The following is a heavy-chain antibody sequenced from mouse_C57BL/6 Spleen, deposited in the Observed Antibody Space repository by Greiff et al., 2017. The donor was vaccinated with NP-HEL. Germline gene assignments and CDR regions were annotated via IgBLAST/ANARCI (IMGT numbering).Heavy chain of an antibody. V-gene: IGHV1-50*01. CDR1: GYTFTSYW. CDR2: IDPSDSYT. CDR3: ARLTSFAY. Sequence: QVQLQQPGAELVKPGASVKLSCKASGYTFTSYWMQWVKQRPGQGLEWIGEIDPSDSYTNYNQKFKGKATLTVDTSPSTAYMQLSSLTSEDSAVYYCARLTSFAYWGQGTLVTVSA. J-gene: IGHJ3*01.